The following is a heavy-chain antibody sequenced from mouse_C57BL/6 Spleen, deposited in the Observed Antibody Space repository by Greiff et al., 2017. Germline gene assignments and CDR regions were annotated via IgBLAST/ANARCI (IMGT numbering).Heavy chain of an antibody. CDR1: GYTFTSYW. Sequence: QVQLQQPGAELVRPGSSVKLSCKASGYTFTSYWMHWVKQRPIQGLEWIGNIDPSDSETHYNQKFKDKATLTVDKSSSTAYMQLSSLTSEDSAVYYCATHYGSRRAWFAYWGQGTLVTVSA. J-gene: IGHJ3*01. CDR2: IDPSDSET. V-gene: IGHV1-52*01. CDR3: ATHYGSRRAWFAY. D-gene: IGHD1-1*01.